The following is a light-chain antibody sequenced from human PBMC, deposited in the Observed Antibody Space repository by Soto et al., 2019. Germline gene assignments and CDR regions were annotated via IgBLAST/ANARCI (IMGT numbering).Light chain of an antibody. V-gene: IGLV2-14*03. CDR2: DVS. J-gene: IGLJ2*01. CDR3: SSYTSSSTLVV. Sequence: QSVLTQPASVSGSPGQSITISCTGTSSDVGGYDFVSWYQHHPGKAPRLMIYDVSHRPSGVSDRFSASKSGNTASLTISGLLAEDEADYYCSSYTSSSTLVVFGGGTKLTVL. CDR1: SSDVGGYDF.